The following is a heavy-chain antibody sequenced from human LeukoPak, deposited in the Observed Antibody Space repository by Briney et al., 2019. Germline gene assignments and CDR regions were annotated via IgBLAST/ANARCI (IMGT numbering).Heavy chain of an antibody. J-gene: IGHJ4*02. V-gene: IGHV4-34*01. CDR2: INHSGST. Sequence: KASETLSLTCAVYGGSFSGYYWSWIRQPPGKGLEWIGEINHSGSTNYNPSLKSRVTMSVDTSMNQFSLKLRSVTAADTAVYYCARAEVTTSSLDSWGQGTLVTVSS. CDR1: GGSFSGYY. D-gene: IGHD4-17*01. CDR3: ARAEVTTSSLDS.